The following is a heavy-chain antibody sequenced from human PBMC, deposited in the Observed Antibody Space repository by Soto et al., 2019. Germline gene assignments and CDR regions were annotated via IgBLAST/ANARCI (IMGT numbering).Heavy chain of an antibody. J-gene: IGHJ2*01. CDR1: GGTFSSYT. Sequence: GASVKVSCKASGGTFSSYTISWVRQAPGQGLEWMGRIIPILGIANYAQKFQGRVTITADKSTSTAYMELSSLRSEDTAVYYCATGYDYIWWSYRSGYWYFDLCGRVTLVPVSS. D-gene: IGHD3-16*02. CDR2: IIPILGIA. CDR3: ATGYDYIWWSYRSGYWYFDL. V-gene: IGHV1-69*02.